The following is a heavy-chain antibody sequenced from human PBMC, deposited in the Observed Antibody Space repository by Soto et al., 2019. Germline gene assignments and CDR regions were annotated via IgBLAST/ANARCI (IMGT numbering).Heavy chain of an antibody. CDR1: GGSISSYY. CDR3: ARSPELWFGGIDYYYYGMDV. Sequence: SETLSLTCTVSGGSISSYYWSWIRQPPGKGLEWIGYIYYSGSTNYNPSLKSRVTISVDTSKNQFSLKLSSVTAADTAVYYCARSPELWFGGIDYYYYGMDVWGQGTTVTVSS. V-gene: IGHV4-59*01. J-gene: IGHJ6*02. CDR2: IYYSGST. D-gene: IGHD3-10*01.